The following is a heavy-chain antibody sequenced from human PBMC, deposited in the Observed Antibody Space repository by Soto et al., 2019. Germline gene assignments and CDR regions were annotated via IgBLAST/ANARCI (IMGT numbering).Heavy chain of an antibody. D-gene: IGHD3-3*02. CDR1: GGTFSTSA. CDR2: IMPVFATP. V-gene: IGHV1-69*12. J-gene: IGHJ6*02. CDR3: ARDKARQQLGGNYYYILDV. Sequence: QVQLMQSGAEVKKPGSSVKVSCKASGGTFSTSAISWVRQAPGEGLEWVGGIMPVFATPDYAQKFQGRVTISADESTTTGYLELTSLTTDDPAVYYCARDKARQQLGGNYYYILDVWGQGTAITVSS.